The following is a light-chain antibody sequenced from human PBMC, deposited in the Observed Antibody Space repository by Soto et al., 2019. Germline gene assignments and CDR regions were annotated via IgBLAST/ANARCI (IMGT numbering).Light chain of an antibody. CDR1: QSVSSSY. J-gene: IGKJ1*01. V-gene: IGKV3-20*01. CDR3: QQYGSSRT. Sequence: EIVLTQSPGTLSLSPGERATPSCRASQSVSSSYLAWYQQKPGQAPRLLIYGASSRATGIPDRFSGSGSGTDFTLTISRLEPEDFAVYYCQQYGSSRTFGQGNKVEIK. CDR2: GAS.